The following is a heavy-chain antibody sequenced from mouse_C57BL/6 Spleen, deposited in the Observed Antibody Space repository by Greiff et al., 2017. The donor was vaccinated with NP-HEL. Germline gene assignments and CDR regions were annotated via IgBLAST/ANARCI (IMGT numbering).Heavy chain of an antibody. D-gene: IGHD2-1*01. V-gene: IGHV1-82*01. Sequence: VKLQQSGPELVKPGASVKISCKASGYAFSSSWMNWVKQRPGKGLEWIGRIYPGDGDTNYNGKFKGKATLTADKSSSTAYMQLSSLTSEDSAVYFCADLLDWYFDVWGTGTTVTVSS. CDR3: ADLLDWYFDV. CDR2: IYPGDGDT. J-gene: IGHJ1*03. CDR1: GYAFSSSW.